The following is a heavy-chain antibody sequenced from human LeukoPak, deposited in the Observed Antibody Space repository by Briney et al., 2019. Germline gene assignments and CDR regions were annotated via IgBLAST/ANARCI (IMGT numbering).Heavy chain of an antibody. J-gene: IGHJ4*02. CDR2: INSDGSST. CDR3: ARGRASGSYYYDY. D-gene: IGHD1-26*01. CDR1: RLTFGNYW. V-gene: IGHV3-74*01. Sequence: GGSLRLSCAASRLTFGNYWMHWVRQAPGKGLVWVSRINSDGSSTNYADSVKGRFTISRDNAKNTLYLQMNSLRAEDTAAYYCARGRASGSYYYDYWGQGTLVTVSS.